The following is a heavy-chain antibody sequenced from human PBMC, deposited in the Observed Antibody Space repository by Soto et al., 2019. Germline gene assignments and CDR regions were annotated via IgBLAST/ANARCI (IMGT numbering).Heavy chain of an antibody. CDR3: ASRIVVAGLDY. J-gene: IGHJ4*02. CDR1: GYTFTSYY. Sequence: QVQLVQSGAEVKKPGASVKVSCKASGYTFTSYYMHWVRQAPGQGLEWMGIINPSGGSTSYAQKLQGRVTMARDTPTRTGYMELRSLRSEDTAVYYCASRIVVAGLDYWGQGTLVTVSS. D-gene: IGHD6-19*01. CDR2: INPSGGST. V-gene: IGHV1-46*04.